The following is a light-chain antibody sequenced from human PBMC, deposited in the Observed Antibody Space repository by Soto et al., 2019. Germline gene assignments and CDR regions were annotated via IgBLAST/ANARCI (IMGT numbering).Light chain of an antibody. Sequence: QTVVTQEPSLTVSPGGTVTLTCGSSTGAVTSNHHPYWFQQKAGQAPRTLIYDTSNKHSWTPARFSGSLLGDKAALTLSGAQPEDEAQYHCLLSYNAARVFGGGTKLTVL. CDR3: LLSYNAARV. CDR2: DTS. CDR1: TGAVTSNHH. J-gene: IGLJ2*01. V-gene: IGLV7-46*01.